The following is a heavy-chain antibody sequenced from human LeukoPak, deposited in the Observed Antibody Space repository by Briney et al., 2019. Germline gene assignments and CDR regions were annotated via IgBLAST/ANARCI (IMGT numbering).Heavy chain of an antibody. V-gene: IGHV4-39*07. Sequence: SETLSLTCSVSGGSISSSSSYWGWIRQPPGKGLEWIGEINHSGSTNYNPSLKSRVTISVDTSKNQFSLKLSSVTAADTAVYYCARRGGWIQLWFQYWGQGTLVTVSS. D-gene: IGHD5-18*01. CDR3: ARRGGWIQLWFQY. J-gene: IGHJ4*02. CDR1: GGSISSSSSY. CDR2: INHSGST.